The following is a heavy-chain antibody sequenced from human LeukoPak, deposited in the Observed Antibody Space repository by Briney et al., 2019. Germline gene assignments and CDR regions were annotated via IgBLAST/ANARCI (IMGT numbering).Heavy chain of an antibody. Sequence: ASVKVSCKASGYTFTSYDINWVRQATGQGLEWVGWMNPNSGNTGYAQKFQGRVTMTRNTSISTAYMELSSLRSEDTAVYYCARGIPNGYSSSWYQVENWFDPWGQGTLVTVSS. J-gene: IGHJ5*02. V-gene: IGHV1-8*01. D-gene: IGHD6-13*01. CDR2: MNPNSGNT. CDR1: GYTFTSYD. CDR3: ARGIPNGYSSSWYQVENWFDP.